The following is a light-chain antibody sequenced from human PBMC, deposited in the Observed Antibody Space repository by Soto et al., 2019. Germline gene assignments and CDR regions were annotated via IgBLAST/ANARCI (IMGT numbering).Light chain of an antibody. J-gene: IGLJ1*01. V-gene: IGLV2-23*02. CDR3: CSYAGSYSYV. CDR2: EVS. CDR1: SSDVGRYNL. Sequence: QSVLTQPASVSGSPGQSITISCTGTSSDVGRYNLASWYQQYPGKAPKLMIYEVSKRPSGVSNRFSGSKSGNTASLTISGLRAEDEADYYCCSYAGSYSYVFGTGTKVTVL.